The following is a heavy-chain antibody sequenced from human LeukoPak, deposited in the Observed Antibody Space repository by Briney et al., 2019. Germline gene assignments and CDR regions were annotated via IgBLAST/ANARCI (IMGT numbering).Heavy chain of an antibody. CDR2: IYYSGGT. CDR1: GGSISSYY. Sequence: SETLSLTCTVSGGSISSYYWSWIRQPPGKGLEWIGYIYYSGGTNYNPSLKSRVTISVDTSKNQFSLKLSSVTAADTAVYYCARDRQHSSGWYGYYFDYWGQGTLVTVSS. CDR3: ARDRQHSSGWYGYYFDY. D-gene: IGHD6-19*01. V-gene: IGHV4-59*01. J-gene: IGHJ4*02.